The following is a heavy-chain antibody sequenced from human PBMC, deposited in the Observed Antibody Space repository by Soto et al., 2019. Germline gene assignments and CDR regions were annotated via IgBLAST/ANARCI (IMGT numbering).Heavy chain of an antibody. Sequence: SETLSLTCTVSGGSISSGDYYWSWIRQPPGKGLEWIGYIYYSGSTYYNPSLKSRVTISVDTSKNQFSLKLSSVTAADTAVYYCARGRLLYYGSGKFKLVAYYFDYWGQGTLVTVSS. CDR2: IYYSGST. CDR3: ARGRLLYYGSGKFKLVAYYFDY. CDR1: GGSISSGDYY. D-gene: IGHD3-10*01. J-gene: IGHJ4*02. V-gene: IGHV4-30-4*01.